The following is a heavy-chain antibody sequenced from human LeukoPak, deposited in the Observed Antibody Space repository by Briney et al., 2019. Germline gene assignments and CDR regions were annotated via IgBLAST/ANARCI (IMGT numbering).Heavy chain of an antibody. CDR2: IKQDGSEK. D-gene: IGHD1-26*01. J-gene: IGHJ4*02. V-gene: IGHV3-7*01. Sequence: PGGSLRLSCAASGFTFSRYWMSWVRQAPGKGLEWVANIKQDGSEKYYVDSVKGRFTISRDNAKNSLYLQMNSLRAEDTAVYYCARLIVGAIDSWGQGTLVPVSS. CDR3: ARLIVGAIDS. CDR1: GFTFSRYW.